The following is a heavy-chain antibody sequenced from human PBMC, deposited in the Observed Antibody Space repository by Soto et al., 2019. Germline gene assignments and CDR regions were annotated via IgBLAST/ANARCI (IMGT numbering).Heavy chain of an antibody. V-gene: IGHV4-59*08. CDR3: ATGGWLVNFDS. CDR1: GGSISSYY. D-gene: IGHD6-19*01. J-gene: IGHJ4*02. CDR2: IYYSGST. Sequence: PSETLSLTCTVSGGSISSYYWSWIRQPPGKGLEWIGYIYYSGSTNYNPSLKSRVTISVDTSKNQFSLKLSSVTAADTAVYYCATGGWLVNFDSWGQGTLVTVSS.